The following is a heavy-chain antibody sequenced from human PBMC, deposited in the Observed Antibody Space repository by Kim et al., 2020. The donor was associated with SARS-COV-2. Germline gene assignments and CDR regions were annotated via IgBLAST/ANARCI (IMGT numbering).Heavy chain of an antibody. J-gene: IGHJ4*02. CDR2: DGGAT. D-gene: IGHD1-26*01. Sequence: DGGATDHAAPVKGRFIISRDDSKNTLYLEMNSLKTEDTAIYYCTATRAYWGQGTLITVSS. CDR3: TATRAY. V-gene: IGHV3-15*01.